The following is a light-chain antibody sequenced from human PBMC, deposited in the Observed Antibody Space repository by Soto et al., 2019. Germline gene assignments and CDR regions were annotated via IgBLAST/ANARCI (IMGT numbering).Light chain of an antibody. CDR3: SSYTSSSTLYV. CDR1: SSDVGGYIY. CDR2: EVS. J-gene: IGLJ1*01. Sequence: QSALTQPASVSGSPGQSITISCTGTSSDVGGYIYVSWYQQHPGKAPKLIIYEVSNRPSGVSNRFSGSKSGDTASLTISGLHAEDEADYYCSSYTSSSTLYVFGTGTKVTVL. V-gene: IGLV2-14*01.